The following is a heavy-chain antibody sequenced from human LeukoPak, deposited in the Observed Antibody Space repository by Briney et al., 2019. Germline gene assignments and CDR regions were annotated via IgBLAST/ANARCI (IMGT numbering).Heavy chain of an antibody. CDR1: GFTFTNYT. Sequence: GGSLRLSCVASGFTFTNYTMNWVRQAPGKGLEWVSSISSNSNNIHYVGSLKGRFTVSRDNAKNSLYLQMNSLRAEDTAVYYCAREGKAAAGTSFDYWGQGTLVTVSS. J-gene: IGHJ4*02. CDR3: AREGKAAAGTSFDY. CDR2: ISSNSNNI. D-gene: IGHD6-13*01. V-gene: IGHV3-21*01.